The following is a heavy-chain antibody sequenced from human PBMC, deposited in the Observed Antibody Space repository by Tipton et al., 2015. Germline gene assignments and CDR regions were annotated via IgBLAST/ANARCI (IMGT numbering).Heavy chain of an antibody. D-gene: IGHD5-24*01. Sequence: TLSLTCAVSGYSISSGYYWGWIRQPPGKGLEWIGSISHSGNTYYNPSLKSRVTMSRDTSKNQFSLKLTSVTAADTAVYYCTRDLEHGMDVWGQGTTVTVSS. J-gene: IGHJ6*02. V-gene: IGHV4-38-2*02. CDR3: TRDLEHGMDV. CDR1: GYSISSGYY. CDR2: ISHSGNT.